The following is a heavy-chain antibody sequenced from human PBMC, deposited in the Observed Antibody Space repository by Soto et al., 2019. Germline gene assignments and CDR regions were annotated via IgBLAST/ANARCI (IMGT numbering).Heavy chain of an antibody. CDR1: GGSFSGYD. V-gene: IGHV4-34*01. D-gene: IGHD3-16*02. CDR2: INHSGST. CDR3: ARAMITFGGVIVKRYYFDY. Sequence: SETLSLTCAVYGGSFSGYDWSWIRQPPGKGLEWIGEINHSGSTNYNPSLKSRVTISVDTSKNQFSLKLSSVTAADTAVYYCARAMITFGGVIVKRYYFDYWGQGTLVTVSS. J-gene: IGHJ4*02.